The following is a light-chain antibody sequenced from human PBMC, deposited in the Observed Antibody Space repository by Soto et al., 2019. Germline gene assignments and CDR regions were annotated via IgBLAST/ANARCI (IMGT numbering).Light chain of an antibody. CDR1: QSVSSK. CDR3: QQYNSWLWT. Sequence: EIVMTQSPATLSVSPWEGATLSCRASQSVSSKLAWYQQKPGQAPRPLIYGASTRATGIPARFSGSGSGTEFTLIISSLQSEDSAVYYCQQYNSWLWTFGQGTKVDIK. J-gene: IGKJ1*01. V-gene: IGKV3-15*01. CDR2: GAS.